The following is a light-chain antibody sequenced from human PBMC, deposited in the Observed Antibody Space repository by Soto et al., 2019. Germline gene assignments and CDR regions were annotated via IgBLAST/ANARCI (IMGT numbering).Light chain of an antibody. Sequence: DIQMTQSPSSLSASVGDIVTITFRASQSISYYLHWYQQKPGKAPKLLIYAASNLQSGVPSKFSASGSGTDFTLALNSLQPEDFATYYCQQGYSTPWTFGQGTRLEIK. CDR2: AAS. CDR3: QQGYSTPWT. V-gene: IGKV1-39*01. CDR1: QSISYY. J-gene: IGKJ5*01.